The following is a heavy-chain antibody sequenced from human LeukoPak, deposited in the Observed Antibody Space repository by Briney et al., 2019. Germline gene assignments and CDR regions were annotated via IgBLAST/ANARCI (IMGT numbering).Heavy chain of an antibody. Sequence: SVKVSCKASGGTVSSYAISWVRQSPGQGLEWMGGIIPIFGTANYAQKLQVRVTVTADKSTTTTYMELSSLRSEDTAVYYCARGTTNYDFWSNFDYWGQGTLVTVSS. CDR3: ARGTTNYDFWSNFDY. D-gene: IGHD3-3*01. CDR1: GGTVSSYA. J-gene: IGHJ4*02. CDR2: IIPIFGTA. V-gene: IGHV1-69*06.